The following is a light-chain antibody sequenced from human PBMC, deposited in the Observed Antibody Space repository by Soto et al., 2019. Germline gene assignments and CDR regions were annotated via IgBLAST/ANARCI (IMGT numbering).Light chain of an antibody. V-gene: IGLV1-44*01. Sequence: QSVLTQPPSASGTPGQRVTISCSGSSSNIGSNTVSWYHQVPGTAPKLLIFSYNQRPSGVPDRFSGSKSGTSASLAISGLQSEDEADYYCAAWDDSLNGPVFGGGTKVTVL. CDR2: SYN. J-gene: IGLJ3*02. CDR1: SSNIGSNT. CDR3: AAWDDSLNGPV.